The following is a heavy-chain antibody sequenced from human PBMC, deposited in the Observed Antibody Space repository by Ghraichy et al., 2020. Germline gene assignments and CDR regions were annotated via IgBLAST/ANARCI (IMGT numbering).Heavy chain of an antibody. Sequence: GGSLRLSCAASGSTFNIYWMHWVRQVPGKGLVWVSRINSDGSSTSYADSVKGRFTISRDNAKNTLYLQMNILRAEDTAVYYCAREHYSQISGYYFAYFQHWGQGSLVTVSS. CDR3: AREHYSQISGYYFAYFQH. CDR1: GSTFNIYW. D-gene: IGHD3-22*01. V-gene: IGHV3-74*01. CDR2: INSDGSST. J-gene: IGHJ1*01.